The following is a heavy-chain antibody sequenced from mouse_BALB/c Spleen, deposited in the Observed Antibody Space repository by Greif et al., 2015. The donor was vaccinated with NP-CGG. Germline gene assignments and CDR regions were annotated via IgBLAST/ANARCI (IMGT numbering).Heavy chain of an antibody. Sequence: EVQGVESGGGLVQPGGSLRLSCATSGFTFSDFYMEWVRQPPGKRLEWIAASRNKANDYTTEYSASVKGRFIVSRDTSQSILYLQMNALRAEDTAIYYCAGDDGYYWYFDVWGAGTTVTVSS. CDR1: GFTFSDFY. CDR2: SRNKANDYTT. CDR3: AGDDGYYWYFDV. J-gene: IGHJ1*01. V-gene: IGHV7-1*02. D-gene: IGHD2-2*01.